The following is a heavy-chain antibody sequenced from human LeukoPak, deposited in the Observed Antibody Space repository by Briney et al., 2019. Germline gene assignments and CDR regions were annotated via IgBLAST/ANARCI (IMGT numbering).Heavy chain of an antibody. V-gene: IGHV4-4*07. Sequence: SETLSLTCTVSGGSISSYYWSWIRQPAGKGLEWIGRIYTSGSTNYNPSLKSRVTMSVDTSKNQFSLKLSSVTAADTAVYYCARDLNAYCSGGSCYFDHYGMDVWGQGTTVTVSS. CDR1: GGSISSYY. CDR2: IYTSGST. CDR3: ARDLNAYCSGGSCYFDHYGMDV. J-gene: IGHJ6*02. D-gene: IGHD2-15*01.